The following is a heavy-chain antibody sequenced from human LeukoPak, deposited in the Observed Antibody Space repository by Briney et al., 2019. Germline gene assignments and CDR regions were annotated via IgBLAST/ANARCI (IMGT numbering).Heavy chain of an antibody. CDR3: ARRGSSTSTDY. CDR1: GGSISSYY. CDR2: IYYSGST. Sequence: SETLSLTCTVSGGSISSYYCSWIRQPPGKGLEWIGFIYYSGSTNYNPSLKSRVTISVDTSKNQFSLKLSSVTAADTAVYYCARRGSSTSTDYWGQGALVIVSS. V-gene: IGHV4-59*08. J-gene: IGHJ4*02. D-gene: IGHD2-2*01.